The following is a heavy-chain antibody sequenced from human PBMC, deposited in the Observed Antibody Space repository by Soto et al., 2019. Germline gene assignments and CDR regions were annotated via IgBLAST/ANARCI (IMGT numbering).Heavy chain of an antibody. CDR1: GYTFTNYW. Sequence: VESLKISCKAIGYTFTNYWIGCFLQAPGKGLEWMGIIFPGDSDTRYNPSFEGQVTVSADESISTAYLQWNTLKASDTAMYYCVRPNFGALTHFDFWGQGTLVTVSS. J-gene: IGHJ4*02. CDR3: VRPNFGALTHFDF. CDR2: IFPGDSDT. V-gene: IGHV5-51*01. D-gene: IGHD3-16*01.